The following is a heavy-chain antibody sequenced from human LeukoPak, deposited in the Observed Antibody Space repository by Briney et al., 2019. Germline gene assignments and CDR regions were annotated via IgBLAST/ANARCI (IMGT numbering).Heavy chain of an antibody. CDR3: ARGYCSGGSCYLFDY. D-gene: IGHD2-15*01. CDR2: IYHSGST. Sequence: SQTLSLTCTVSGGSISSGGYYWSWIRQPPGKGLEWIGYIYHSGSTYYNPSLKSRVTISVDRSKNQFSLKLSSVTAADTAVYYCARGYCSGGSCYLFDYWGQGTLVTVSS. CDR1: GGSISSGGYY. J-gene: IGHJ4*02. V-gene: IGHV4-30-2*01.